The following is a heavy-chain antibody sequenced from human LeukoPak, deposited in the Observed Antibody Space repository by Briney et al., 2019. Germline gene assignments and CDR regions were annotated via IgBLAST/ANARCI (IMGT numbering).Heavy chain of an antibody. CDR3: ARRPTHYNIGWYNSYDY. V-gene: IGHV4-4*08. Sequence: SETLSLTCTVSGASINSDYWNWIRQPPGKGLEWIGYVYTLGTTNYNPSLRSRVAISLDTSKNQFSLKLRSVTAADTAVYYCARRPTHYNIGWYNSYDYWGQGTLVTVSS. D-gene: IGHD6-19*01. CDR1: GASINSDY. J-gene: IGHJ4*02. CDR2: VYTLGTT.